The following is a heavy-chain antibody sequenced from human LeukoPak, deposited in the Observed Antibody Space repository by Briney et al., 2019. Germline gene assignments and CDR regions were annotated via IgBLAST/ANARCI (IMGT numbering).Heavy chain of an antibody. CDR2: INANHGGT. CDR1: GYTFTGYY. D-gene: IGHD3-22*01. V-gene: IGHV1-2*02. J-gene: IGHJ4*02. CDR3: ARHRDFDSTGYYYPLFDY. Sequence: ASVKVSCKASGYTFTGYYLHWVRQAPGQGLEWLGWINANHGGTNYAQQFQGRVTMTRDTSISTAYMELSRLRSDDAAVYYCARHRDFDSTGYYYPLFDYWGQGTLATVSS.